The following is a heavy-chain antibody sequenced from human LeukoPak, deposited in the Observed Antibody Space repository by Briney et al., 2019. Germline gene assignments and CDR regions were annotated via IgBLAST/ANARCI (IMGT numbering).Heavy chain of an antibody. J-gene: IGHJ6*03. CDR3: ARAGRQQLVHYYYYYMDV. CDR2: IYTSGST. V-gene: IGHV4-4*09. CDR1: GGSISSNY. Sequence: SETLSLTCTVSGGSISSNYWSWIRQPPGKGLEWIGYIYTSGSTNYNPSLKSRVTISVDTSKNQFSLKLSSVTAADTAVYYCARAGRQQLVHYYYYYMDVWGKGTTVTVSS. D-gene: IGHD6-13*01.